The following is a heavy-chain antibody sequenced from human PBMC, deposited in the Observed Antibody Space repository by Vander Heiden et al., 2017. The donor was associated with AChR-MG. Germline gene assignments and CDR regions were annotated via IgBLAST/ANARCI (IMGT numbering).Heavy chain of an antibody. Sequence: QVQLVQSGAEVKKPGASVKVSCKASGYTFTSYGLSWVRQAPGQGLEWMGWISAYNGNTNYAQKPQGRVTMTTDTSTSTAYMELRSLRSDDTAVYYCARDVTPYCSSTSCYYFDYWGQGTLVTVSS. CDR3: ARDVTPYCSSTSCYYFDY. CDR1: GYTFTSYG. V-gene: IGHV1-18*01. J-gene: IGHJ4*02. CDR2: ISAYNGNT. D-gene: IGHD2-2*01.